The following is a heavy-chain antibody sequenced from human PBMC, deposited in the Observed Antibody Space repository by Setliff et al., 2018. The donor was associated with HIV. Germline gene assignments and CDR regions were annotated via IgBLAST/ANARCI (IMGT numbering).Heavy chain of an antibody. CDR3: AKDSNYRGVAVRRGFYLDY. V-gene: IGHV3-30*02. D-gene: IGHD6-6*01. Sequence: GESLKISCAASGITFSNYGMHWVRQAPGKGLEWVAVIWYDGNNKYYADSVKGRFTISRDNFKNTLYLQMNSLRAEDTAVYYCAKDSNYRGVAVRRGFYLDYWGQGKLVTVSS. CDR1: GITFSNYG. CDR2: IWYDGNNK. J-gene: IGHJ4*02.